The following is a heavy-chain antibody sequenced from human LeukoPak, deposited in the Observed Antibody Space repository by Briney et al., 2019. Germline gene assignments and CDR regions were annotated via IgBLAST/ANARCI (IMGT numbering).Heavy chain of an antibody. D-gene: IGHD5/OR15-5a*01. CDR1: GGSIGSYH. J-gene: IGHJ6*02. CDR3: ARVASKGGMDV. V-gene: IGHV4-59*01. CDR2: VHYTWNT. Sequence: RPSETLSLTCSVSGGSIGSYHWSWIRQPPGKGLEWIGRVHYTWNTKYNPSLTGRVSISLYRSKNRFSLSLTSVAAADAAVYYCARVASKGGMDVWGQGTPVTVSS.